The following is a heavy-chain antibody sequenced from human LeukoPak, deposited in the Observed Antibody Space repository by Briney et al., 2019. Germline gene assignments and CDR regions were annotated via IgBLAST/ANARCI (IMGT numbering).Heavy chain of an antibody. D-gene: IGHD5-18*01. J-gene: IGHJ4*02. CDR3: AKAETWIQLWLLGY. V-gene: IGHV3-30*18. Sequence: PGRSLRLSCAASGFTFSSYGMHWVRQAPGKGLEWVAVISYDESNKYYADSVKGRFTISRDNSKNTLYLQMNSLRAEDTAVYYCAKAETWIQLWLLGYWGQGTLVTVSS. CDR2: ISYDESNK. CDR1: GFTFSSYG.